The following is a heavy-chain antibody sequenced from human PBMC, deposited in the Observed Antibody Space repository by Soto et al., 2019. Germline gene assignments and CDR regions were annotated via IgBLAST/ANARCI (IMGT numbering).Heavy chain of an antibody. D-gene: IGHD4-17*01. CDR3: AKDTTVTMYYYYYGMDV. CDR2: ISGSGGST. Sequence: GGSLRLSCAASGFTFSSYAMSWVRQAPGKGLEWVSAISGSGGSTYYADSVKGRFTISRDNSKNTLYLQMNSLRAEDTAVYYCAKDTTVTMYYYYYGMDVWGQGTTVTVSS. V-gene: IGHV3-23*01. J-gene: IGHJ6*02. CDR1: GFTFSSYA.